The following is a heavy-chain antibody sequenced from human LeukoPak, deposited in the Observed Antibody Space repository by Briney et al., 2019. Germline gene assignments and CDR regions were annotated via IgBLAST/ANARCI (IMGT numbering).Heavy chain of an antibody. V-gene: IGHV4/OR15-8*02. CDR2: ISLAGQT. J-gene: IGHJ4*02. D-gene: IGHD1-26*01. Sequence: PSETLSLTCGVSGGSISGTNWWSWVRQPPGQGLEWIGEISLAGQTNYNPSLNGRVTMSPDKSSNQLSLHLTSVTAADTATYFCSREGGPFCPFGYWGQGTLVIVSS. CDR3: SREGGPFCPFGY. CDR1: GGSISGTNW.